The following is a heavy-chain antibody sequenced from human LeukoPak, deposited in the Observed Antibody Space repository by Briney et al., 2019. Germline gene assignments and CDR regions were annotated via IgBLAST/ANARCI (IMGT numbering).Heavy chain of an antibody. V-gene: IGHV1-2*02. CDR2: INPNSGGT. CDR3: ARDRGITFGGVRESQPLDS. CDR1: GYTFTGYY. J-gene: IGHJ4*02. Sequence: GASVKVSCKASGYTFTGYYMHWVRQAPGQGLEWMGWINPNSGGTNYAQKFQGRVTMTRDTSISTAYMELSSLRSDDSAVYYCARDRGITFGGVRESQPLDSWGQGTLVTVSS. D-gene: IGHD3-16*01.